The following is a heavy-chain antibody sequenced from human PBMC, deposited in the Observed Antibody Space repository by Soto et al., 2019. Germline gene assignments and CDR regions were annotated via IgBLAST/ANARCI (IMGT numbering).Heavy chain of an antibody. CDR2: ISGSGGST. V-gene: IGHV3-23*01. CDR3: AKDPETFSKAGGYGMDV. D-gene: IGHD4-4*01. Sequence: GGSLRLSCAASGFTFSSYAMSWVRQAPGKGLEWVSAISGSGGSTYYADSVKGRFTISRDNSKNTLYLQMNSLRAEDTAVYYCAKDPETFSKAGGYGMDVWGQGTTVTVSS. J-gene: IGHJ6*02. CDR1: GFTFSSYA.